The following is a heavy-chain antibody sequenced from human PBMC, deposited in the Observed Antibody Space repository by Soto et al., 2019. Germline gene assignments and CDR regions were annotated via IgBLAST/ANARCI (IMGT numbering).Heavy chain of an antibody. J-gene: IGHJ4*02. CDR1: GSTFTHYA. CDR2: ITTVNGNT. D-gene: IGHD1-1*01. V-gene: IGHV1-3*04. CDR3: AKVSQMCTLDY. Sequence: ASVNVSFKASGSTFTHYAMHWVRQAPGQRLECMGWITTVNGNTNYSQKFQGRVTITRDTSSTTAYMELSRLRSEDTAVYYCAKVSQMCTLDYWGQGTLVTVSS.